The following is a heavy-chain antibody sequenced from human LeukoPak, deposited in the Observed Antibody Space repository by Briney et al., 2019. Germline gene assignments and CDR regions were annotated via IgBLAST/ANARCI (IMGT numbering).Heavy chain of an antibody. CDR3: ARESDCSGGSCYSDY. CDR1: GYTFTGYY. J-gene: IGHJ4*02. D-gene: IGHD2-15*01. V-gene: IGHV1-2*02. CDR2: INPNSGGT. Sequence: ASVKVSCKASGYTFTGYYMHWVRQAPGQGLEWMGWINPNSGGTNYAQKFQGRVTMTRDTSISTAYMELSRLRSDDTAVYYCARESDCSGGSCYSDYWGQGTPVTVSS.